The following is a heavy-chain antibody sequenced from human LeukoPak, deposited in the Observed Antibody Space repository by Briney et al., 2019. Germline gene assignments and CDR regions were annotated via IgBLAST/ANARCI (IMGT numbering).Heavy chain of an antibody. J-gene: IGHJ4*02. CDR3: ARGQTLTF. CDR2: INQDGSKK. CDR1: GFTFSSYW. Sequence: GGSLRLSCAASGFTFSSYWMSWVRQAPGKGLEWVANINQDGSKKFYVDSVKGRFTISRDNAKNALYLQMNSLRAEDTGVYFCARGQTLTFWGQGTLVTVSS. V-gene: IGHV3-7*01.